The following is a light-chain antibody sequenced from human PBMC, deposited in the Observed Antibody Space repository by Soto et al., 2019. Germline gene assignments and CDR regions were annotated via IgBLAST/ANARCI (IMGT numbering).Light chain of an antibody. J-gene: IGKJ4*01. V-gene: IGKV1-9*01. Sequence: DIQMTQSPSSLSASVGDRVTITCRASQSITIYLNWYQQKPGEAPNPLIFGASTLQSGVPSRFSGSGSGTEFTLTISSLQPEDFATYYCQQLNSYPQLTFGGGTKVDIK. CDR2: GAS. CDR1: QSITIY. CDR3: QQLNSYPQLT.